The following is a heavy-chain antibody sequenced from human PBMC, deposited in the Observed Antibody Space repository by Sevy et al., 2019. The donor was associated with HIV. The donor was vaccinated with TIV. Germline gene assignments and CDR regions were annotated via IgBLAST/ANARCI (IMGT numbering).Heavy chain of an antibody. Sequence: GGSLRLSCAASGFTFSSYDMHWVRQATGKGLEWVSAIGTAGDTYYPGSVKGRFTISRENAKNSLYLQMNSLRAGDTAVYYCARVRRYCSGDSCYFDDAFDIWGPGTMVTVSS. CDR2: IGTAGDT. CDR3: ARVRRYCSGDSCYFDDAFDI. V-gene: IGHV3-13*01. J-gene: IGHJ3*02. CDR1: GFTFSSYD. D-gene: IGHD2-15*01.